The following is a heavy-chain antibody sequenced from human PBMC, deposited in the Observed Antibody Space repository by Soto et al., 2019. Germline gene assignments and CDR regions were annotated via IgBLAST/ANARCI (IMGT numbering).Heavy chain of an antibody. V-gene: IGHV1-8*01. CDR1: GYTFTSYD. D-gene: IGHD1-7*01. J-gene: IGHJ5*02. CDR2: MNPNSGNT. CDR3: ARNAWGATGTTGT. Sequence: ASVKVSCKASGYTFTSYDINWVRQATGQGLEWMGWMNPNSGNTGYAQKFQGRVTMTRNTSISTAYMELSSLRSEDTTVYYCARNAWGATGTTGTWGQGTLVTVSS.